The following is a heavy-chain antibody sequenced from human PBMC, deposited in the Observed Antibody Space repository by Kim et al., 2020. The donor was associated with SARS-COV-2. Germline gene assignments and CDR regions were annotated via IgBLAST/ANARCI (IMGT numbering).Heavy chain of an antibody. Sequence: QKFQGRVTMTRDTSTSTVYMELSSLRSEDTAVYYCARGVVGQLVSPQFDYWGQGTLVTVSS. V-gene: IGHV1-46*01. CDR3: ARGVVGQLVSPQFDY. J-gene: IGHJ4*02. D-gene: IGHD6-13*01.